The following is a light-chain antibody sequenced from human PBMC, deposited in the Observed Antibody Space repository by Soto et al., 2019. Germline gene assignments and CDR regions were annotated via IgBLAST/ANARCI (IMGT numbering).Light chain of an antibody. V-gene: IGLV2-14*01. CDR1: SSDIGGYYY. CDR2: QVS. Sequence: QSVLTQPASVSGSPGQSIIISCTGTSSDIGGYYYVSWYQHHPGRAPKLIIYQVSNRPSGVSNRFSGSKSGNTASLTISGLQAEDEADYYCTSYSSSSTFYVFESGTKVTVL. CDR3: TSYSSSSTFYV. J-gene: IGLJ1*01.